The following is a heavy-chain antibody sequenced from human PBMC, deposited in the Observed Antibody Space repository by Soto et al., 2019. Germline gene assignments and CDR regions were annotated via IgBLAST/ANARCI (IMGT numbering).Heavy chain of an antibody. CDR1: GFSISSSSYY. CDR3: ARHEKSTYYDFWSGSGRNDFDY. D-gene: IGHD3-3*01. V-gene: IGHV4-39*01. Sequence: SETLSLTSPVSGFSISSSSYYWGWIRQPPGKGLEWIGSIYYSGSTYYNPSLKSRVTISVDTSKNQFSLKLSSVTAADTAVYYCARHEKSTYYDFWSGSGRNDFDYWGQGTLVTVSS. J-gene: IGHJ4*02. CDR2: IYYSGST.